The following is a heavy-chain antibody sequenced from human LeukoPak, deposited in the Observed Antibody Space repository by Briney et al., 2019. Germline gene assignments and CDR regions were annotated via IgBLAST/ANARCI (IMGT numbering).Heavy chain of an antibody. Sequence: GGSLRLSCAASGFTFSSYAMHWVRQAPGKGLEWVAVISYDGSNKYYADSVKGRFTISRDNSKHTLYLQMNSLRAEDTAVYYCATKGAFVVVVPAADAFDIWGQGTMVTVSS. CDR1: GFTFSSYA. V-gene: IGHV3-30-3*01. CDR3: ATKGAFVVVVPAADAFDI. J-gene: IGHJ3*02. CDR2: ISYDGSNK. D-gene: IGHD2-2*01.